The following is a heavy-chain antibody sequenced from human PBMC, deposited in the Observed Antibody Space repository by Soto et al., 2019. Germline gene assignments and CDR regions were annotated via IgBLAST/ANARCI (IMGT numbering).Heavy chain of an antibody. CDR2: ISWNSGSI. CDR1: GFTFDDYA. Sequence: EVQLVESGGGLVQPGRSLRLSCAASGFTFDDYAMHWVRQAPGKGLAWVSGISWNSGSIGYADSVKGRFTISRDNAKNSLYLQMNSLIAEDTALYYCANDISRYFDWFRFDYWGQGTLVTVSS. J-gene: IGHJ4*02. V-gene: IGHV3-9*01. CDR3: ANDISRYFDWFRFDY. D-gene: IGHD3-9*01.